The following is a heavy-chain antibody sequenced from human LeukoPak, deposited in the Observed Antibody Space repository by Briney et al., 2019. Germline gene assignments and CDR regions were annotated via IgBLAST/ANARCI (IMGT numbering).Heavy chain of an antibody. CDR1: GGTFISYA. V-gene: IGHV1-69*01. CDR3: ARGGSGYYDSSGYYYVLSYYYYYYMDV. D-gene: IGHD3-22*01. CDR2: IIPIFGTA. J-gene: IGHJ6*03. Sequence: SVKVSCKASGGTFISYAISWVRQAPGQGLEWMGGIIPIFGTANYAQKFQGRVTITADESTSTAYMELSSLRSEDTAVYYCARGGSGYYDSSGYYYVLSYYYYYYMDVWGKGTTVTVSS.